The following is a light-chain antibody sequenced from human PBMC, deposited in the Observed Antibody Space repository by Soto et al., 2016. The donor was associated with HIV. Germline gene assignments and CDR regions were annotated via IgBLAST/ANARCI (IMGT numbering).Light chain of an antibody. V-gene: IGLV3-1*01. J-gene: IGLJ2*01. CDR3: EAWDRNIVI. CDR1: KLGDKY. CDR2: EDK. Sequence: SYELTQPPSVSVSPGQTVTITCSGDKLGDKYASWYHQRPGQSPVLVIYEDKTRPSGIPVRFSGSNSGNTATLTISETQAVDEGDYYREAWDRNIVIFGGGTRLNVL.